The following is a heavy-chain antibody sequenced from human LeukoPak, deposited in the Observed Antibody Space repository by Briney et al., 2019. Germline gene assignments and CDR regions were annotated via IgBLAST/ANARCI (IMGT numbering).Heavy chain of an antibody. Sequence: SQTLSLTCAISGDSVSSNSAAWNWIRQSPSRGLEWLGRTYHRSKWYYDYATSVKGRITINPDTSKNQFSLQLSSVTSEDTAVYYCARGCSGSYWLGYYFDYWGQGTLVTVSS. D-gene: IGHD1-26*01. CDR2: TYHRSKWYY. CDR1: GDSVSSNSAA. J-gene: IGHJ4*02. CDR3: ARGCSGSYWLGYYFDY. V-gene: IGHV6-1*01.